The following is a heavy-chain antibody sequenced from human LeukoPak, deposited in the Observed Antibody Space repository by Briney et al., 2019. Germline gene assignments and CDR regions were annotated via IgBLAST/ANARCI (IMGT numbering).Heavy chain of an antibody. CDR1: GFSFSSYA. CDR3: ARDLGIAAAGTGWLDP. D-gene: IGHD6-13*01. J-gene: IGHJ5*02. V-gene: IGHV3-23*01. CDR2: ISGDGSYT. Sequence: GGSLRLSCAASGFSFSSYAMSWVRQAPGKGLEWISVISGDGSYTNHADSVKGRFTISRDNAKNSLYLQMNSLRAEDTAVYYCARDLGIAAAGTGWLDPWGQGTLVTVSS.